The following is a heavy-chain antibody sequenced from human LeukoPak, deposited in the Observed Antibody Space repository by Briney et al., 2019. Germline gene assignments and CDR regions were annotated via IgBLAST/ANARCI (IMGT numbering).Heavy chain of an antibody. D-gene: IGHD6-13*01. Sequence: SETLSLTCTVSGGSISSYYWSWIRRPPGKGLEWIGYIYYSGSTNYNPSLKSRVTISVDTSKNQFSLKLSSVTAADTAVYYCARTGSSWYRVDYWGQGTLVTVSS. CDR1: GGSISSYY. V-gene: IGHV4-59*08. CDR2: IYYSGST. J-gene: IGHJ4*02. CDR3: ARTGSSWYRVDY.